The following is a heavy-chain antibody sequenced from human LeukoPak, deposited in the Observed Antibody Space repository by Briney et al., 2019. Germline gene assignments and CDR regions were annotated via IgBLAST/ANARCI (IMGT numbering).Heavy chain of an antibody. CDR2: VHNSGAT. D-gene: IGHD1-26*01. V-gene: IGHV4-59*13. CDR1: GVSTKDYY. Sequence: SETLSLTCTVSGVSTKDYYWSWIRQSSERGLEWIGYVHNSGATNYNPSPESRVTMSIDTSRSQFSLILNSVTAADTAVYYCARLGSYSDCWGQGTLVTVST. J-gene: IGHJ4*02. CDR3: ARLGSYSDC.